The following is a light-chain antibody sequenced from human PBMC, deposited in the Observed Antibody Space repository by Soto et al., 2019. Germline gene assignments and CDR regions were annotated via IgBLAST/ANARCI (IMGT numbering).Light chain of an antibody. V-gene: IGKV1-39*01. CDR2: AXS. CDR3: QQTYITPQP. CDR1: PPIYVY. Sequence: IHMTQSLSSLPASFGDSVTLSXRASPPIYVYLNWYQHKPGXAPKXXXNAXSSLQTGCPSSLSGSGSATAFTPTSSGHQPADCANYYCQQTYITPQPFGQGTRLEIK. J-gene: IGKJ5*01.